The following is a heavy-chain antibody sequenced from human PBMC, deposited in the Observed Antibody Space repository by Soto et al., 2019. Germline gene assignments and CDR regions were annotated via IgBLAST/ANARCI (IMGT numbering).Heavy chain of an antibody. V-gene: IGHV1-69*12. D-gene: IGHD3-3*01. Sequence: QVQLVQSGAEVKKPGSSVKVSCKASGGTFSSYAISWVRQAPGQGLEWMGGIIPIFGTANYAQKFQGRVTITADESTSTANRELSSLRSEDTAVYYCASEPNYDFWSGYYGDYWGQGTLVTVSS. CDR2: IIPIFGTA. CDR1: GGTFSSYA. J-gene: IGHJ4*02. CDR3: ASEPNYDFWSGYYGDY.